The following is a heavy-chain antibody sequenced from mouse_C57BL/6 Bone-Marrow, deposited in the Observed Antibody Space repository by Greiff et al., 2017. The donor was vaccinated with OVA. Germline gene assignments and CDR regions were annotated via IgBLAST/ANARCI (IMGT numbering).Heavy chain of an antibody. CDR2: IWSGGST. J-gene: IGHJ3*01. Sequence: VQLVESGPGLVQPSQSLSITCTVSGFSLTSYGVHWVRQSPGKGLEWLGVIWSGGSTDYNAAFISRLSISKDNSKSQVFFKMNSLQADDTAIYYCASYSPFAYWGQGTLVTVSA. D-gene: IGHD2-12*01. V-gene: IGHV2-2*01. CDR1: GFSLTSYG. CDR3: ASYSPFAY.